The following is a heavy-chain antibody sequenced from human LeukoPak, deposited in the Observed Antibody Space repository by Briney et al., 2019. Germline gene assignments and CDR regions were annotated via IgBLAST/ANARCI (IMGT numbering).Heavy chain of an antibody. CDR3: ARAAAHDYGDYNWFDP. V-gene: IGHV1-46*01. D-gene: IGHD4-17*01. J-gene: IGHJ5*02. CDR1: GYTFTGYY. CDR2: INPSGGST. Sequence: ASVKVSCKASGYTFTGYYMHWVRQAPGQGLEWMGIINPSGGSTSYAQKFQGRVTMTRDTSTSTVYMELSSLRSEDTAVYYCARAAAHDYGDYNWFDPWGQGTLVTVSS.